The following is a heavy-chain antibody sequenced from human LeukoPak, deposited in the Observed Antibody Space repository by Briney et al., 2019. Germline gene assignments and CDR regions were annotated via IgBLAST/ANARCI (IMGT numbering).Heavy chain of an antibody. CDR2: IYYSGYT. J-gene: IGHJ6*04. Sequence: SETLSLTCTVSGGSLSSYYWSWIRQPPRKGLEWIGYIYYSGYTNYNPSLKSRVTISVDTSKNQFSLKLSSVTAADTAVYYCAREGYSSSWYAYGMDVWGKGTTVTVSS. V-gene: IGHV4-59*01. D-gene: IGHD6-13*01. CDR1: GGSLSSYY. CDR3: AREGYSSSWYAYGMDV.